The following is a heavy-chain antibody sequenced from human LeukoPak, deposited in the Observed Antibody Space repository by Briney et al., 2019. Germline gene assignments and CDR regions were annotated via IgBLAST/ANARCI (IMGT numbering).Heavy chain of an antibody. CDR1: GGSISSYY. CDR3: ARDVSYGSGMYYFDY. Sequence: PSETLSLTCTVSGGSISSYYWSWIRQPPGKGLEWIGYIYYSGSTNYNPSLKSRVTISVDTSTNQCSLKLSSVTAADTAVYYCARDVSYGSGMYYFDYWGQGTLVTVSS. D-gene: IGHD3-10*01. CDR2: IYYSGST. V-gene: IGHV4-59*01. J-gene: IGHJ4*02.